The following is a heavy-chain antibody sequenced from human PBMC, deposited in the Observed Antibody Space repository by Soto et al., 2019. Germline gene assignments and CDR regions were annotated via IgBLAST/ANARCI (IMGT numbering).Heavy chain of an antibody. D-gene: IGHD1-26*01. J-gene: IGHJ4*02. Sequence: LRLSCAASGFRDGFPFSDYDMHWVRQAPGKGLEWVALISFDGSTKNYVDSVEGRFTISRDNSRDALFLQMDSLRPEDTAVYYCAKNSFSGSKRILDSWGQGTLVTVSS. CDR3: AKNSFSGSKRILDS. CDR2: ISFDGSTK. V-gene: IGHV3-30*18. CDR1: GFRDGFPFSDYD.